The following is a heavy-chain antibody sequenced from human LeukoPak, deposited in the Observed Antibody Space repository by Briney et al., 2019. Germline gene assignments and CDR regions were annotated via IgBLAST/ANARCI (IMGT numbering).Heavy chain of an antibody. CDR2: ISYSGST. D-gene: IGHD3-22*01. Sequence: SETLSLTCAVSGGSISRYYWTWIRQPPGRALEWLGYISYSGSTNYNPSLKSRVTVSVDTSKNQFSLKLSSVTAADTAMYYCAGWAYDSSGYRLDYWGQGTLVTVSS. CDR3: AGWAYDSSGYRLDY. J-gene: IGHJ4*02. V-gene: IGHV4-59*01. CDR1: GGSISRYY.